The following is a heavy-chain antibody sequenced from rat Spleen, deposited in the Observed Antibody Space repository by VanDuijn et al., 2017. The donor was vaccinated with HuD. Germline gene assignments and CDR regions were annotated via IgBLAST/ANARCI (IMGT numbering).Heavy chain of an antibody. D-gene: IGHD4-4*01. CDR2: ISYDGSKT. CDR3: TRRGYLSDWYFDF. V-gene: IGHV5-29*01. CDR1: GFTFSDFY. J-gene: IGHJ1*01. Sequence: EVQLVESDGGLVQPGRSLKLSCAASGFTFSDFYMAWVRQAPTKGLEWVATISYDGSKTYYRDSVKGRFTISRDNVRSTINLHMDSLRSEDTAIYYCTRRGYLSDWYFDFWGPGTMVTVSS.